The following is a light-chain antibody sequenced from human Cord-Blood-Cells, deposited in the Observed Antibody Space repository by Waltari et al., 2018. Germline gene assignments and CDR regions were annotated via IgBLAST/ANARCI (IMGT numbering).Light chain of an antibody. Sequence: DIQMTQSHSTLSASVGDRVTITCRASQSISSWLAWYQQKPGKAPKLLIYDASSLESGVPSMFSGSRSGTEFTLTISSLQPDDFAANYCQQYNTYSPYTFGQGSKLETK. V-gene: IGKV1-5*01. J-gene: IGKJ2*01. CDR1: QSISSW. CDR3: QQYNTYSPYT. CDR2: DAS.